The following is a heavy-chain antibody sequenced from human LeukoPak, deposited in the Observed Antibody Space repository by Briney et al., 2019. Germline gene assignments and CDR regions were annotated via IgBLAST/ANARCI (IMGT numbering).Heavy chain of an antibody. J-gene: IGHJ4*02. CDR3: ARRGLKSLLFH. CDR1: GFTFSNYW. V-gene: IGHV3-7*01. CDR2: IKTDGSEK. Sequence: GGSLRLSCEGSGFTFSNYWMGWVRQAPGKGLQWVANIKTDGSEKYYVDSVKGRFTISRDNAKNSLYLQMNSLRAEDTAVYYCARRGLKSLLFHWGQGTLVTVSS. D-gene: IGHD3/OR15-3a*01.